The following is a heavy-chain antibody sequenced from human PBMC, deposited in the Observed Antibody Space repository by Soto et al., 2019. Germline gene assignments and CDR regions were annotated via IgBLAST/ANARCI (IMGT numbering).Heavy chain of an antibody. D-gene: IGHD1-20*01. CDR2: IIPIFGTA. Sequence: QVQLVQSGAEVKKPGSSVKVSGKASGGTFSSYAISWVRQAPGQGLEWMGGIIPIFGTANYAQKVQGRVTITADESTSTNYTELSSLKSEETAVYYGWSNITDTWSEYYYCGMDLWGQGTTVTVSS. CDR3: WSNITDTWSEYYYCGMDL. V-gene: IGHV1-69*01. CDR1: GGTFSSYA. J-gene: IGHJ6*02.